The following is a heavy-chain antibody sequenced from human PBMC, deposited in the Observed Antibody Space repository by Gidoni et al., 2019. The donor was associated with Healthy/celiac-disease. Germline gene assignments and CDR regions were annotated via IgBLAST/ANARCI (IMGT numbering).Heavy chain of an antibody. D-gene: IGHD3-16*01. J-gene: IGHJ4*02. CDR3: ARGGPPRYFDY. CDR2: IYYRGST. CDR1: GGSISLSSYY. Sequence: QLQLQESGPGLVKPSATLSLTCTASGGSISLSSYYWGWIRQPPGKGLEWIGSIYYRGSTYYNPSLKSRVTISVDTSKNQFSLKLSSVTAADTAVYYCARGGPPRYFDYWGQGTLVTVSS. V-gene: IGHV4-39*01.